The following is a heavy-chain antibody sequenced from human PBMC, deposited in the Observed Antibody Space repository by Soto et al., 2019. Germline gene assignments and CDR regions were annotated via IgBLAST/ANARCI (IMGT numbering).Heavy chain of an antibody. J-gene: IGHJ4*02. CDR1: GFTFSSYA. CDR2: ISYDGNNK. Sequence: SGGSLRLSCAASGFTFSSYAMHWVRQAPGKGLEWVAIISYDGNNKYYVDSVKGRFTISRDNSKNTLYLQMNSLRAEDAAVYYCARIDAVRFLEWLSHFDYWGQGTLVTVSS. V-gene: IGHV3-30-3*01. CDR3: ARIDAVRFLEWLSHFDY. D-gene: IGHD3-3*01.